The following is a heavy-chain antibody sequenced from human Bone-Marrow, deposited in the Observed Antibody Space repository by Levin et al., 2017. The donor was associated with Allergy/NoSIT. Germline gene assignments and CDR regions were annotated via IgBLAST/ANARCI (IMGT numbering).Heavy chain of an antibody. CDR2: IYPGDSET. J-gene: IGHJ4*02. CDR1: GFTFTSKW. V-gene: IGHV5-51*01. D-gene: IGHD2-15*01. CDR3: VRQADYFDS. Sequence: GGSLRLSCKTSGFTFTSKWIGWVRQMPERGLEWMGMIYPGDSETRYGPSFQGQVIISADKSNTTSFLQFNSLRASDTGIYYCVRQADYFDSWGQGTLVTVSS.